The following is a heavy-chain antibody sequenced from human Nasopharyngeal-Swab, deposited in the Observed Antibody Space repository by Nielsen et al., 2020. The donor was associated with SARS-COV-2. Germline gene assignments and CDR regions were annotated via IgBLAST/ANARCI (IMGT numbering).Heavy chain of an antibody. CDR2: IIPIFGTA. Sequence: SVKVSCKASGGTFSSYAFSWVRQAPGQGLEWMGGIIPIFGTANYAQKFQGRVTITADESTSTAYMELSSLRSEDTAVYYCARVTIRSSSKWNWFDPWGQGTLVTVSS. D-gene: IGHD6-6*01. CDR1: GGTFSSYA. CDR3: ARVTIRSSSKWNWFDP. V-gene: IGHV1-69*13. J-gene: IGHJ5*02.